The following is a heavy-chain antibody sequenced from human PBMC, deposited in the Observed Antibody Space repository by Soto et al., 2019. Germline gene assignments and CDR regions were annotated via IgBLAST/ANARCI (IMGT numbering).Heavy chain of an antibody. CDR3: AAAIGSGSYYDY. J-gene: IGHJ4*02. V-gene: IGHV1-58*01. D-gene: IGHD3-10*01. Sequence: QMQLVQSGPEVKKPGTSVKVSCKASGFTFTSSAVQWVRQARGQRLEWIGWIVVGSGNTNYAQKFQERVTITRDMSTSTAYMELSSLRSEDTAVYYCAAAIGSGSYYDYWGQGTLVTVSS. CDR1: GFTFTSSA. CDR2: IVVGSGNT.